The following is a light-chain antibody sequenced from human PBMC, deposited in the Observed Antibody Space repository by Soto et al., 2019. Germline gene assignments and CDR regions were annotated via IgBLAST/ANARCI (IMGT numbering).Light chain of an antibody. CDR1: QSVSSY. CDR3: QQRSNWQGAT. Sequence: EIVVTQSPATLSLSPGERATLSCRASQSVSSYLAWYQQKPGQAPRLLIYDASTRATGIPARFSGSGSGTGFTLIISSLLPEDFAVYYCQQRSNWQGATFGGGTKVESK. J-gene: IGKJ4*01. CDR2: DAS. V-gene: IGKV3-11*01.